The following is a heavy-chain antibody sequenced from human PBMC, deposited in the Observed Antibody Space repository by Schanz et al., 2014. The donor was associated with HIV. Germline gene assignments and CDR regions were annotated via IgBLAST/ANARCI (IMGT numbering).Heavy chain of an antibody. CDR3: AKSRGDSWPYGMDV. D-gene: IGHD4-17*01. CDR1: GFTFSTYG. CDR2: IWYDGTDK. Sequence: QVQLVESGGGVVQPGRSLRLSCTASGFTFSTYGMHWVRQAPGKGLGWVAVIWYDGTDKYYADSVKGRFTISRDNSKNTLYLQMNSLRAEDTAVYYCAKSRGDSWPYGMDVWGQGTTVTVSS. J-gene: IGHJ6*02. V-gene: IGHV3-33*06.